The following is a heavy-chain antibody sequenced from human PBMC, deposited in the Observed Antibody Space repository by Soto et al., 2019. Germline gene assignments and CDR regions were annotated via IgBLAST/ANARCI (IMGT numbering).Heavy chain of an antibody. CDR1: GYTFTNYD. Sequence: QVQLVQSGAEVKKPGASVKVSCKASGYTFTNYDINWVRHATGQGLEWMGWMNTNSGNTGYPQKFQGRVTMTRDTSINTAYMELSSLRSEDKAVYYCVRRPDNVDVLTGRSGYNDYWGQGTLVTVSS. V-gene: IGHV1-8*01. D-gene: IGHD3-9*01. CDR2: MNTNSGNT. J-gene: IGHJ4*02. CDR3: VRRPDNVDVLTGRSGYNDY.